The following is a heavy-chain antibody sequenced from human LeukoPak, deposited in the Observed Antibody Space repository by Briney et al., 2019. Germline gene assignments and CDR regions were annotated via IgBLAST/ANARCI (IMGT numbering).Heavy chain of an antibody. Sequence: GGSLRLSCAASGFTFSDHYMDWVRQAPGKGLEWVGRTRNKANSYTTEYAASVKGRFTISRDDSKNSLYLQMNSLKTEDTGVYYCTRGVQTRGFNPWGQGTLVTVSS. CDR2: TRNKANSYTT. D-gene: IGHD4/OR15-4a*01. CDR3: TRGVQTRGFNP. CDR1: GFTFSDHY. V-gene: IGHV3-72*01. J-gene: IGHJ5*02.